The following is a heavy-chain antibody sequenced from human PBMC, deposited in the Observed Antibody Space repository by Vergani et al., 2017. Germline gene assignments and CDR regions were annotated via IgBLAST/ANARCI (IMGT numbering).Heavy chain of an antibody. J-gene: IGHJ2*01. CDR3: ASPGIAVADWDWYFDL. CDR2: ISSSSSTL. Sequence: EVQLVESGGGLVQPGGSLRLSCAASGFTFSSYSMNWVRQAPGTGLEWVSYISSSSSTLYYADSVKGRFTISRDNAKNSLYLQMNSLRAEDTAVYYCASPGIAVADWDWYFDLWGRGTLVTVSS. D-gene: IGHD6-19*01. CDR1: GFTFSSYS. V-gene: IGHV3-48*01.